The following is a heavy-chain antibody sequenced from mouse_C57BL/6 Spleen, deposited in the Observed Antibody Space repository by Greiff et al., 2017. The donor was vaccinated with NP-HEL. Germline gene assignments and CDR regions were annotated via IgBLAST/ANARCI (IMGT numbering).Heavy chain of an antibody. V-gene: IGHV1-5*01. CDR3: TRDYGNYDWFAY. Sequence: VQLQQSGTVLARPGASVKMSCKTSGYTITSYWMHWVKQRPGQGLEWIGAIYPGNSDTSYNQKFKGKAKLTAVTSASTAYMELSSLTNEDSAVYYCTRDYGNYDWFAYWGQGTLVTVSA. J-gene: IGHJ3*01. CDR2: IYPGNSDT. CDR1: GYTITSYW. D-gene: IGHD2-1*01.